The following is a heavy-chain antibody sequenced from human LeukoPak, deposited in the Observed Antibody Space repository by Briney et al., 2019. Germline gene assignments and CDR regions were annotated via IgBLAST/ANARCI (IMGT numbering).Heavy chain of an antibody. J-gene: IGHJ5*02. CDR3: ARVGAIPNWFDP. CDR1: GGTFSSYA. D-gene: IGHD1-26*01. V-gene: IGHV1-69*13. CDR2: IIPIFGTA. Sequence: GASVKVSCKASGGTFSSYAISWVRQAPGQGLEWMGGIIPIFGTANYAQKFQGRVTITADESTSTAYMELSSLRSDDTAVYYCARVGAIPNWFDPWGQGTLVTVSS.